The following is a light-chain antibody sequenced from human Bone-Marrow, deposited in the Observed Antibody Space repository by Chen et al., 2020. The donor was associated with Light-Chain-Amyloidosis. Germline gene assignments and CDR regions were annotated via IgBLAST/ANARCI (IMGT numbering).Light chain of an antibody. CDR2: RDT. V-gene: IGLV3-25*03. J-gene: IGLJ2*01. Sequence: SYELTQPPSVSVSPGQTARITCSGDDLPTKSAYWYQQKPVQAPVLVIHRDTERPSGISERFSGSSSGTTSTLTISGVQGEDEADYHCQSADSSGTYEVIFGGGTKLTVL. CDR3: QSADSSGTYEVI. CDR1: DLPTKS.